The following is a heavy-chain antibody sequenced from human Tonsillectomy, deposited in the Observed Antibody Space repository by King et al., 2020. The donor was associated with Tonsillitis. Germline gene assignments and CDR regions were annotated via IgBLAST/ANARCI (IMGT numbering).Heavy chain of an antibody. V-gene: IGHV4-39*01. Sequence: PLQESGPGLVKPSETLSLTCTVSGGSISTNTYSWGWIRQAPGKGLEWIGSIYHSGSTYYNLSLKSRVTISVDRSKNQLSLKLSSMTAADTAVYYCARTYCGGGSCYYYYYYLDVWGNGTTVTVSS. J-gene: IGHJ6*03. D-gene: IGHD2-15*01. CDR2: IYHSGST. CDR3: ARTYCGGGSCYYYYYYLDV. CDR1: GGSISTNTYS.